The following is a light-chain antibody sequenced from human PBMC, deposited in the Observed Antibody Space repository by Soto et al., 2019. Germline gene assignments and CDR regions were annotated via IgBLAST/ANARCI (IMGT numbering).Light chain of an antibody. CDR2: GAS. V-gene: IGKV3-15*01. J-gene: IGKJ5*01. CDR1: QSISDT. Sequence: EILSPPSPATTSVSPGGSDHLSGRASQSISDTLAWYQQKPGQAPRLLIHGASTRAPGFPARFSGSGSGTDFTLTISSQQSEDFAVYYCQKHNTWRSITGGQGTQLEIK. CDR3: QKHNTWRSIT.